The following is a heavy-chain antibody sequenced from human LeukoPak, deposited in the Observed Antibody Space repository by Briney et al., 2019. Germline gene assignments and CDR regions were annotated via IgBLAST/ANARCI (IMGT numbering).Heavy chain of an antibody. D-gene: IGHD3-3*01. CDR2: IYHSGST. J-gene: IGHJ5*02. CDR1: GGSISSGGYS. CDR3: ARGSTIFGTINWFDP. V-gene: IGHV4-30-2*01. Sequence: PSETLSLTCAVSGGSISSGGYSWSWIRQPPGKGLEWIGYIYHSGSTYYNPSLKSRVTISVDRSKNQFSLKLSSVTAADTAVYYCARGSTIFGTINWFDPWGQGTLVTVSS.